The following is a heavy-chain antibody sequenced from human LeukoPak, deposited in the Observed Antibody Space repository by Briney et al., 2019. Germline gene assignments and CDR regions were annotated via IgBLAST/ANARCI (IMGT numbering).Heavy chain of an antibody. CDR1: GGSISTYY. J-gene: IGHJ4*02. CDR2: IYTNENT. Sequence: KPSETLSLTCTVSGGSISTYYWSWIRQPAGKGLEWIGRIYTNENTNYNPSLRSRVTMSVDTSKNQFSLKLSSVTAADTAVYYCARPIVGAYFVDWGQGTLVTVSS. CDR3: ARPIVGAYFVD. D-gene: IGHD1-26*01. V-gene: IGHV4-4*07.